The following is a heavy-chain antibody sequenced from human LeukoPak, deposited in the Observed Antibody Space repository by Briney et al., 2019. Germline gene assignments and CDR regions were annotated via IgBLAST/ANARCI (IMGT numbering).Heavy chain of an antibody. CDR2: IYYSGST. CDR1: GGSISSYY. Sequence: PSETLSLTCTASGGSISSYYWSWIRQPPGKGLEWIGHIYYSGSTNYNPSLKSRVTISIDTSKNQFSLGLSSVTAADTAVYYCARGAAGYSYGWGQGTLVTVSS. J-gene: IGHJ4*02. D-gene: IGHD5-18*01. CDR3: ARGAAGYSYG. V-gene: IGHV4-59*01.